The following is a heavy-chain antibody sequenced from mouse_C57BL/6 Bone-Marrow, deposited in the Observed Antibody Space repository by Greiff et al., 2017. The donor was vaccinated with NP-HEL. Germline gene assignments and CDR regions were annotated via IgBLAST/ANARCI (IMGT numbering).Heavy chain of an antibody. D-gene: IGHD1-1*01. CDR1: GFTFSDYY. CDR2: ISNGGGST. V-gene: IGHV5-12*01. CDR3: ARRGTTVVEGDYFDY. J-gene: IGHJ2*01. Sequence: EVQLQESGGGLVQPGGSLKLSCAASGFTFSDYYMYWVRQTPEKRLEWVAYISNGGGSTYYPDTVKGRFTISRDNAKNTLYLQMSRLKSEDTAMYYCARRGTTVVEGDYFDYWGQGTTLTVSS.